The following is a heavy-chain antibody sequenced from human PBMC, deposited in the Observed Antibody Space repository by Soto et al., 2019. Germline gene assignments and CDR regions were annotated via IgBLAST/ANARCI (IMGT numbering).Heavy chain of an antibody. Sequence: ASVKVSCKASGYTFTGYYMHWVRQAPGQGLEWMGWINPNSGGTNYAQKFQGWVTMTRDTSISTAYMELSRLRSDDTAVYYCARDGQITVFGLESDQHYYYMDVWGKGTTVTVSS. CDR1: GYTFTGYY. V-gene: IGHV1-2*04. CDR3: ARDGQITVFGLESDQHYYYMDV. D-gene: IGHD2-2*01. J-gene: IGHJ6*03. CDR2: INPNSGGT.